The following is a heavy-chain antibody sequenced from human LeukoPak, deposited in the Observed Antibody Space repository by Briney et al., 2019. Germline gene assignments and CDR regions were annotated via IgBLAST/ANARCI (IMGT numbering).Heavy chain of an antibody. CDR3: ARGNWNYVFDY. CDR2: IYYSGST. CDR1: GGSISSGGYY. V-gene: IGHV4-31*03. D-gene: IGHD1-7*01. Sequence: PSQTLSLTCTVSGGSISSGGYYWSWIRQHPGKGLEWIGYIYYSGSTYYNPSPKSRVTISVDTSKNQFSLKLSSVTAADTAVYYCARGNWNYVFDYWGQGTLVTVSS. J-gene: IGHJ4*02.